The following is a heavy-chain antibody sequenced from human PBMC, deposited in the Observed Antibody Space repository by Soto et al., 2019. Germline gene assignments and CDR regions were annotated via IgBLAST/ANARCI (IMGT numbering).Heavy chain of an antibody. V-gene: IGHV3-7*01. CDR3: ARDPNIVLVPAALRSYYYYYGMDV. D-gene: IGHD2-2*01. Sequence: EVQLVESGGGLVQPGGSLRLSCAASGFTFSSYWMSWVRQAPGKGLEWVANIKQDGSEKYYVDPVKGRFTISRDNAKNSLYLQMNSLRAEDTAVYYCARDPNIVLVPAALRSYYYYYGMDVWGQGTTVTVSS. CDR1: GFTFSSYW. J-gene: IGHJ6*02. CDR2: IKQDGSEK.